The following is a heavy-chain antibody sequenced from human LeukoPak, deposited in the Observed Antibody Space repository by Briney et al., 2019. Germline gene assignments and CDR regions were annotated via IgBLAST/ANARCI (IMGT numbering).Heavy chain of an antibody. CDR1: GGSISSGGYY. Sequence: SETLSLTCAVSGGSISSGGYYWSWIRQPPGKGLEWIGYIYYSGSTNYNPSLKSRVTISVDTSKNQFSLKLSSVTAADTAVYYCARTGVAGWFDPWGQGTLVTVSS. V-gene: IGHV4-61*08. D-gene: IGHD2-15*01. J-gene: IGHJ5*02. CDR2: IYYSGST. CDR3: ARTGVAGWFDP.